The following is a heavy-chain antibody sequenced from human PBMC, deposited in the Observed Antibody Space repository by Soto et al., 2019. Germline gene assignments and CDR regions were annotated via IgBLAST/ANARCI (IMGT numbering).Heavy chain of an antibody. V-gene: IGHV4-34*01. CDR3: ARGNLEYSYGFGVGVPRLYNWFDP. CDR1: GGSFIVYY. CDR2: INHSVIT. J-gene: IGHJ5*02. D-gene: IGHD5-18*01. Sequence: SETLSLTCAVYGGSFIVYYWSWIRQPPGKVLEWRGEINHSVITNSNQSIKSRVTISVDTSKNQFYLTLSSVTAADTAVYYCARGNLEYSYGFGVGVPRLYNWFDPWGQGTLVTVSS.